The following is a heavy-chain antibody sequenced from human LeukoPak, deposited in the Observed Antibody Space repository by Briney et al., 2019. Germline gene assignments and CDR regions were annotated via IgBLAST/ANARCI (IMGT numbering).Heavy chain of an antibody. CDR1: GGSISSYY. CDR2: IYTSGST. CDR3: ARDQQQLPFRETLYFDY. J-gene: IGHJ4*02. V-gene: IGHV4-4*07. D-gene: IGHD6-13*01. Sequence: SETLSLTCTVSGGSISSYYWSWIRQPAGKGLEWIGRIYTSGSTNYNPSLKSRVTMSVDTSKNQFSLKLSSVTAADTAVYYCARDQQQLPFRETLYFDYWGQGTLVTVSS.